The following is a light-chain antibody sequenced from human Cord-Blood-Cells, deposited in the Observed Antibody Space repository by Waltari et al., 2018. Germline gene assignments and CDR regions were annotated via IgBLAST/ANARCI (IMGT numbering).Light chain of an antibody. V-gene: IGLV2-14*01. CDR3: SSYTSSSTYV. J-gene: IGLJ1*01. Sequence: QSALAQPASVSGSPGQSITISCTGTSSDVGGYTYVSWYQQHPGKPPQLMIYYVSNRPSGVSNRFSGSKSGNTASLTISGLQAEDEADYYCSSYTSSSTYVFGTGTKVTVL. CDR2: YVS. CDR1: SSDVGGYTY.